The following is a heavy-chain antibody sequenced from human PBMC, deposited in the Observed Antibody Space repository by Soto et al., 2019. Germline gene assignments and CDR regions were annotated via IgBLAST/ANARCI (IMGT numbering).Heavy chain of an antibody. CDR1: GGSISSGGYY. Sequence: QVQLQESGPGLVKPSQTLSLTCTVSGGSISSGGYYWSWIRQHPGKGLEWIGYIYYSGSTYYNPSLKSRVTISVDTSKNQFSLKLSSVTAADTAVYYCAREEIVVVPAAFYYYGMDVWGQGTTVTVSS. CDR3: AREEIVVVPAAFYYYGMDV. V-gene: IGHV4-31*03. D-gene: IGHD2-2*01. J-gene: IGHJ6*02. CDR2: IYYSGST.